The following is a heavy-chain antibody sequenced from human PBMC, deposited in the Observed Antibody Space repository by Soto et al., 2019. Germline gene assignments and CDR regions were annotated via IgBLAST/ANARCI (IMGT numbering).Heavy chain of an antibody. CDR1: GFTFSNAW. V-gene: IGHV3-15*07. CDR3: ATGGYFFDY. J-gene: IGHJ4*01. CDR2: IKSKPDGETT. Sequence: GGSLRLSCAGSGFTFSNAWMNWVRQAPGKGLEWVVRIKSKPDGETTEYAVPVKGRFTISRDDSKNTVYLQMNSLKTEDTAVYYCATGGYFFDYWGHGTLVTVSS. D-gene: IGHD3-16*01.